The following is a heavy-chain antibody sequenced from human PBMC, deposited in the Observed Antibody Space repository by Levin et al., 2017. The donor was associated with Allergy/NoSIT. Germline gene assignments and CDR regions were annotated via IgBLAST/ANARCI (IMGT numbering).Heavy chain of an antibody. V-gene: IGHV3-30*18. Sequence: GGSLRLSCAASGFTFSSYGMHWVRQAPGKGLEWVAVISYDGSNKYYADSVKGRFTISRDNSKNTLYLQMNSLRAEDTAVYYCAKCILVGKYDGFDYWGQGTLVTVSS. J-gene: IGHJ4*02. CDR3: AKCILVGKYDGFDY. D-gene: IGHD2-8*02. CDR1: GFTFSSYG. CDR2: ISYDGSNK.